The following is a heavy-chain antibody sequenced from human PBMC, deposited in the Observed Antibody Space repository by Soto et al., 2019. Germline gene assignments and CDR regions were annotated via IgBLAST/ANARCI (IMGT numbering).Heavy chain of an antibody. D-gene: IGHD5-12*01. Sequence: PSETLSLTCTVSGGSISSYYWSWIRQPPGKGLEWIGYIYYSGSTNYNPSLKSRVTISVDTSKNQFSLKLSSVTAADTAVYYCAREYSGYDESYYFDYWGQGTLVTSPQ. V-gene: IGHV4-59*12. J-gene: IGHJ4*02. CDR2: IYYSGST. CDR3: AREYSGYDESYYFDY. CDR1: GGSISSYY.